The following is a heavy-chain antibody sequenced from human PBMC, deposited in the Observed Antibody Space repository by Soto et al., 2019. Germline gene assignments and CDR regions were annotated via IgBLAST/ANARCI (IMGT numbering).Heavy chain of an antibody. D-gene: IGHD3-3*01. CDR1: GGSFSGYY. CDR3: AWRFASRVVRFLDPGNWFDP. CDR2: INHSGST. V-gene: IGHV4-34*01. Sequence: PSETLSLTCAVYGGSFSGYYWSWIRQPPGKGLEWIGEINHSGSTNYNPSLKSRVTISVDTSKNQFSLKLSSVTAADTAVYYCAWRFASRVVRFLDPGNWFDPGGQGTLVTVSS. J-gene: IGHJ5*02.